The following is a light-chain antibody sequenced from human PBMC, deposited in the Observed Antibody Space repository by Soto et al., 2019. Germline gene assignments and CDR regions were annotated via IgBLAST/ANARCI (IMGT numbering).Light chain of an antibody. J-gene: IGLJ2*01. CDR2: RNN. CDR3: AAWDDSLKGVV. CDR1: RSNIGNND. Sequence: QAVVTQPPSASGTPGQSVTISCSGSRSNIGNNDVNWYQQLPGSAPQLLIDRNNQRPSGVPDRFSGSKSGTSASLAISGLQSEDEAAYYCAAWDDSLKGVVFGGGTKLTVL. V-gene: IGLV1-44*01.